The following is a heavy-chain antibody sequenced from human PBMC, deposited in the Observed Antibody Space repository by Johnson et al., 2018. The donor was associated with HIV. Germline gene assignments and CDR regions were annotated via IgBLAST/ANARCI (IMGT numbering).Heavy chain of an antibody. J-gene: IGHJ3*02. Sequence: QMLLVESGGGLVQPGGSLRLSCAASGFTFSSYGMHWVRQAPGKGLEWMAVISYDGSNKYYADSVKGRFTISRDNSKHTLYLQMNSLRAEDTAVYYCARDRWYSSSSGGVDDAFDIWGQGTMVTVSS. CDR2: ISYDGSNK. CDR1: GFTFSSYG. CDR3: ARDRWYSSSSGGVDDAFDI. D-gene: IGHD6-6*01. V-gene: IGHV3-30*04.